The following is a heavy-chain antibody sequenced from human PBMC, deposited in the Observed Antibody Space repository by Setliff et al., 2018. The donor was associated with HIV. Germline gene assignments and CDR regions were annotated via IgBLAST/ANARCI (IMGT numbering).Heavy chain of an antibody. J-gene: IGHJ5*02. D-gene: IGHD2-2*02. CDR2: INTNTENP. Sequence: ASVKVSCKASGYTFTKYGISWVRQAPGQGLEWLGWINTNTENPTYAQGFTGRFVFSLDTSVSTAYLQISSLKAEDTAVYYCARDRRYCTSTSCYRNWFDPWGQGTLVTVSS. CDR3: ARDRRYCTSTSCYRNWFDP. V-gene: IGHV7-4-1*02. CDR1: GYTFTKYG.